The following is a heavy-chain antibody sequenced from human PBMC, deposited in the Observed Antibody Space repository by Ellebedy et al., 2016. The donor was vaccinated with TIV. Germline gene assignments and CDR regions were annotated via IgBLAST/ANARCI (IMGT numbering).Heavy chain of an antibody. J-gene: IGHJ6*02. Sequence: GSLRLSXAVYGGSFSGYYWSWIRQPPGKGLEWIGEINHSGSTNYNPSLKSRVTISVDTSKNQFSLKLSSVTAADTAVYYCARAGRWQQLVRWHYYGMDVWGQGTTVTVSS. V-gene: IGHV4-34*01. CDR3: ARAGRWQQLVRWHYYGMDV. D-gene: IGHD6-13*01. CDR2: INHSGST. CDR1: GGSFSGYY.